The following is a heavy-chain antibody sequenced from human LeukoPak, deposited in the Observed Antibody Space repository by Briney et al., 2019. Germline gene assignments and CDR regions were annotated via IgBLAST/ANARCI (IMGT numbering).Heavy chain of an antibody. D-gene: IGHD3-10*01. Sequence: KTGGSLRLSCAASGFTFSSYSMNWVRQAPGKGLEWVSSISSSSSSYIYYADPVKGRFTISRDNSKNTLYLQMNSLRAEDTAVYYCAKEGWNYGSGSWGSYYFDYWGQGTLVTVSS. CDR3: AKEGWNYGSGSWGSYYFDY. CDR1: GFTFSSYS. J-gene: IGHJ4*02. V-gene: IGHV3-21*04. CDR2: ISSSSSSYI.